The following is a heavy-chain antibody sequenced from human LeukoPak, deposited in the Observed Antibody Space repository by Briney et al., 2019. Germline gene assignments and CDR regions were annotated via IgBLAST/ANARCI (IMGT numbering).Heavy chain of an antibody. D-gene: IGHD4-23*01. J-gene: IGHJ4*02. CDR2: IYSGGST. Sequence: GGSLRLSCAASGFTVSSNHMSWVRQAPGKGLEWVSVIYSGGSTYYADSVKGRFTISRHNSKNTLYLQMNSLRAEDTAVYYCARGLNYGGNSRSKYYFDYWGQGTLVTVSS. CDR1: GFTVSSNH. V-gene: IGHV3-53*04. CDR3: ARGLNYGGNSRSKYYFDY.